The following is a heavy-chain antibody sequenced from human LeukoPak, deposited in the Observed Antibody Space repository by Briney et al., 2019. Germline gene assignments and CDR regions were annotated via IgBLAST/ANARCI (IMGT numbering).Heavy chain of an antibody. Sequence: GGSLRLSCAAFGVTFSSYWMSWVRQAPGKGLEWVANIKQDGSEKYYVDSVKGRFTISRDNAKNSLYLQMNSLRAEDTALYYCASGRQLGYWGQGTLVTVSS. V-gene: IGHV3-7*01. CDR2: IKQDGSEK. D-gene: IGHD3-16*01. CDR3: ASGRQLGY. CDR1: GVTFSSYW. J-gene: IGHJ4*02.